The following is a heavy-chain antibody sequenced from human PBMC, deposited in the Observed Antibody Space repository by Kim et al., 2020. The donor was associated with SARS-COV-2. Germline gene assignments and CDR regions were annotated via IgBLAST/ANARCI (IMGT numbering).Heavy chain of an antibody. D-gene: IGHD4-17*01. CDR2: INPSGGST. CDR1: GYTFTSYY. CDR3: ARDGWYGDYRKRDAFDI. Sequence: ASVKVSCKASGYTFTSYYMHWVRQAPGQGLEWMGIINPSGGSTSYAQKFQGRVTMTRDTSTSTVYMELSSLRSEDTAVYYCARDGWYGDYRKRDAFDIWGQGTMVIVSS. J-gene: IGHJ3*02. V-gene: IGHV1-46*01.